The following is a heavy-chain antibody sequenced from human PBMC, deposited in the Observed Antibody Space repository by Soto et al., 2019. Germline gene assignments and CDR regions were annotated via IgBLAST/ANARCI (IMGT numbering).Heavy chain of an antibody. Sequence: PGGSLRLSCAASGFTFSSYGMHWVRQAPGKGLEWVAVILYDGSNKYYADSVKGRFTISRDNSKNTLYLQMNSLRAEDTAVYYCAKGRFDSSSGYYYYGMDVWGQGTTVTVSS. CDR2: ILYDGSNK. J-gene: IGHJ6*02. D-gene: IGHD6-6*01. V-gene: IGHV3-30*18. CDR1: GFTFSSYG. CDR3: AKGRFDSSSGYYYYGMDV.